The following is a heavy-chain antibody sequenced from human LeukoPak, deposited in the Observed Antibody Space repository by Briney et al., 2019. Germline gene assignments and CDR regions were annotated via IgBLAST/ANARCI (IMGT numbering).Heavy chain of an antibody. CDR2: IYHSGST. CDR3: ARQTSGYYYMDV. J-gene: IGHJ6*03. CDR1: GGSISSSGYY. V-gene: IGHV4-39*07. Sequence: PSETLSLTCTVSGGSISSSGYYWGWIRQPPGKGLEWIGSIYHSGSTFHNPSLKSRVTISVDTSKNQFSLKLNSVTAADTAVYYCARQTSGYYYMDVWGKGTTVTVSS. D-gene: IGHD6-19*01.